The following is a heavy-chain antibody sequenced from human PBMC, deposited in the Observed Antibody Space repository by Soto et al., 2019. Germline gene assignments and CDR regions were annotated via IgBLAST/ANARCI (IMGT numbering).Heavy chain of an antibody. CDR2: ISPYSGNT. CDR1: GYIFVNYG. CDR3: AMVDNYVTPPPPDV. Sequence: QVQLVQSGDEVRKPGSSVKVSCKASGYIFVNYGIAWVRQAPGQGLEWMGWISPYSGNTHNASKVQGRLTMTTDTSTSTAYMDLGSLTSDDTAVYYCAMVDNYVTPPPPDVWGQGTTVTLSS. D-gene: IGHD3-16*01. J-gene: IGHJ6*02. V-gene: IGHV1-18*01.